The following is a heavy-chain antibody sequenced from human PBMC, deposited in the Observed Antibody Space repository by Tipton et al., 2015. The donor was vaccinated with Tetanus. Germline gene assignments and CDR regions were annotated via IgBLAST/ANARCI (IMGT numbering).Heavy chain of an antibody. CDR3: ARGNGGYGGSVDY. V-gene: IGHV4-39*01. CDR2: IYYSGST. J-gene: IGHJ4*02. D-gene: IGHD5-12*01. CDR1: GGSISSSSYY. Sequence: TLSLTCTVSGGSISSSSYYWGWIRQPPGKGLEWIGSIYYSGSTYYNPSLKSRVTISVDTSKNQFSLKLSSVTAADTAVYYCARGNGGYGGSVDYWGQGTLVTVSS.